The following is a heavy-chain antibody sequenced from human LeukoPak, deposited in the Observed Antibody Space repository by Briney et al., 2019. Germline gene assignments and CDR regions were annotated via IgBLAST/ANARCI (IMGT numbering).Heavy chain of an antibody. CDR3: ARDESGSYAD. CDR2: IYYSGST. J-gene: IGHJ4*02. Sequence: PSETLSLTCTVSGGSISSYYWSWIRQPPGKGLEWIGYIYYSGSTNYNPSLKSRVTISVDTSKNQFSLKLSSVTAADTAVYYCARDESGSYADWGQGTLVTVSS. CDR1: GGSISSYY. V-gene: IGHV4-59*01. D-gene: IGHD1-26*01.